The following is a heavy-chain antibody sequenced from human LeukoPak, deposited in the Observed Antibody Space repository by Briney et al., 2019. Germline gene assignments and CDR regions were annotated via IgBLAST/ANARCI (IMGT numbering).Heavy chain of an antibody. V-gene: IGHV3-23*01. CDR2: ISNDGGGT. Sequence: GGSLRLSSAASGFIFNNYGLVWVRQAPGKGLEWVSAISNDGGGTTYADFVKGRFSVSRDNSKNTLFLQMNSLRAEDTALYYCAKGSSGYFFDLWGQGTLVTVSS. J-gene: IGHJ4*02. D-gene: IGHD3-22*01. CDR1: GFIFNNYG. CDR3: AKGSSGYFFDL.